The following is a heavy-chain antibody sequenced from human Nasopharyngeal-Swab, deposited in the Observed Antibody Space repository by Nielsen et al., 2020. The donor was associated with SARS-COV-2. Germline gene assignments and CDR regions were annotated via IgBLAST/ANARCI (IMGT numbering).Heavy chain of an antibody. Sequence: SKTLSLTCAVYGGSFSGYYWTWIRQPPGKGLEWIGEINHSGSTNYNPSLKSPVTISVDTSKNQFSLKLRSVTAADTAVYYCARRPAAHYMDVWGKGTTVTVSS. D-gene: IGHD2-2*01. CDR3: ARRPAAHYMDV. CDR2: INHSGST. V-gene: IGHV4-34*01. J-gene: IGHJ6*03. CDR1: GGSFSGYY.